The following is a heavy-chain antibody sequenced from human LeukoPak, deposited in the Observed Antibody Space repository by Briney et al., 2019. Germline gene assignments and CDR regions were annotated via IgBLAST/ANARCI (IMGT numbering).Heavy chain of an antibody. CDR1: GFTFSSYA. Sequence: SGGSLRLSCAASGFTFSSYAMSWVRQAPGKGLEWVSAISGSGGSTYYADSVKGRFTISRDNSKNTLYLQMNSLRAEDTAVYYCAKGIYYYDSSGYYSWGQGTLVTVSS. CDR2: ISGSGGST. CDR3: AKGIYYYDSSGYYS. D-gene: IGHD3-22*01. J-gene: IGHJ4*02. V-gene: IGHV3-23*01.